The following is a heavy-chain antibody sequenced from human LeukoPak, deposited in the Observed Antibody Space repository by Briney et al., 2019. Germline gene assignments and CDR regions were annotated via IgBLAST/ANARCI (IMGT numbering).Heavy chain of an antibody. CDR2: IIPILGIA. CDR1: GYTFTSYD. J-gene: IGHJ3*02. V-gene: IGHV1-69*04. CDR3: ASGPGGNDAFDI. D-gene: IGHD1-14*01. Sequence: GASVKVSCKASGYTFTSYDINWVRQAPGQGLEWMGRIIPILGIANYAQKFQGRVTITADKSTSTAYMELSSLRSEDTAVYYCASGPGGNDAFDIWGQGTMVTVSS.